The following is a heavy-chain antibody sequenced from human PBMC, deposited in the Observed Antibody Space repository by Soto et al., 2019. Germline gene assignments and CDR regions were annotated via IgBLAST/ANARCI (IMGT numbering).Heavy chain of an antibody. D-gene: IGHD2-15*01. CDR3: ARGGPDCSGGSCYRNENGELERPRKAPLWFDP. CDR1: GGSITSSSYY. CDR2: IYYSAST. Sequence: SETLSLTCTVSGGSITSSSYYWGWIRQPPGKGLEWIGTIYYSASTYYNPSLKSRVTISVDTSKNQFSLKLSSVTAADTAVYYCARGGPDCSGGSCYRNENGELERPRKAPLWFDPWGQGTLVTVSS. J-gene: IGHJ5*02. V-gene: IGHV4-39*07.